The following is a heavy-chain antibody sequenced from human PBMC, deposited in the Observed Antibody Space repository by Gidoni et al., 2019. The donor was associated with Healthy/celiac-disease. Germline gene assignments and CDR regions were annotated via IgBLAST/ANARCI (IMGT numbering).Heavy chain of an antibody. Sequence: EVQLLESGGGLVQPGGSLRLSCAASGFTFSSYAMSWVRQAPGKGLEWVSAISGSGGSTYYADSVKGRFTISRDNSKNTLYLQMNSLRAEDTAVYYCAKDPARTTTVVRGEYYFDYWGQGTLVTVSS. D-gene: IGHD4-17*01. V-gene: IGHV3-23*01. CDR3: AKDPARTTTVVRGEYYFDY. CDR1: GFTFSSYA. CDR2: ISGSGGST. J-gene: IGHJ4*02.